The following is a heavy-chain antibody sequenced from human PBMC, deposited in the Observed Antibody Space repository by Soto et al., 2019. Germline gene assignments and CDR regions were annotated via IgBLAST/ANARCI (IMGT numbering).Heavy chain of an antibody. V-gene: IGHV1-69*13. CDR2: IIPIFGTA. CDR1: GGTFSSYA. Sequence: GASVKVSCKASGGTFSSYAISWVRQAPGQGLEWMGGIIPIFGTANYAQKFQGRVTITADESTSTAYMELSSLRSEDTAVYYCARDASGGNWFDPWGQGTLVTVS. J-gene: IGHJ5*02. CDR3: ARDASGGNWFDP.